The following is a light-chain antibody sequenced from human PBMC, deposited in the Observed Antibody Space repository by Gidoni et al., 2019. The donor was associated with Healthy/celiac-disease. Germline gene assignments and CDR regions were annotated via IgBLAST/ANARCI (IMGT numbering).Light chain of an antibody. J-gene: IGKJ2*04. CDR2: LGS. Sequence: DIVMTQSPLARTGTTGEPDSISCRSSQSLLHSNGYNYLDWYLQKPGQSPQLLIYLGSNRASGVPDRFSGSGSGTDFTLTISRVEAEDVGVYYCLQALQTPPCSFGQGTKLEIK. V-gene: IGKV2-28*01. CDR1: QSLLHSNGYNY. CDR3: LQALQTPPCS.